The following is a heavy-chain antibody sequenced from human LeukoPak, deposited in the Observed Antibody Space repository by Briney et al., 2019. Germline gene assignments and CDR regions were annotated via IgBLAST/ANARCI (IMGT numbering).Heavy chain of an antibody. D-gene: IGHD3-3*01. CDR1: GGSISSSCYY. Sequence: PSETLSLTCTVSGGSISSSCYYWGWIRQPPGKGLEWIGSIYYSGSTYYNPSLKSRVTISVDPSKNQFSLKLSSVTAADTAVYYCARHTYDLWSGYYGWFDPWGQGTLVTVSS. V-gene: IGHV4-39*01. J-gene: IGHJ5*02. CDR3: ARHTYDLWSGYYGWFDP. CDR2: IYYSGST.